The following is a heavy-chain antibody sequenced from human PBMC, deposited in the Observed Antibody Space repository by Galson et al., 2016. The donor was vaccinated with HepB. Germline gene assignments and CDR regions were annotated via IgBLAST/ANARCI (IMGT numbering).Heavy chain of an antibody. Sequence: SLRLSCAASGFNFDDYAMHWVRQAPGKGLEWVSGISWNSGNTDYVDSVKGRFTISSDNAKNSLYLQMLSLRPEDTTLYYCAKSGTYSSSSGWFDPWGQGTLVTVSS. D-gene: IGHD6-6*01. J-gene: IGHJ5*02. CDR3: AKSGTYSSSSGWFDP. CDR2: ISWNSGNT. CDR1: GFNFDDYA. V-gene: IGHV3-9*01.